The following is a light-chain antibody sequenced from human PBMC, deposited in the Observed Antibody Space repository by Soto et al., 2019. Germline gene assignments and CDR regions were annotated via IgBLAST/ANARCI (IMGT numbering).Light chain of an antibody. V-gene: IGKV3-20*01. J-gene: IGKJ5*01. CDR2: GAS. CDR3: QQYGSSDPVT. CDR1: QSVSSN. Sequence: EIVMTQSQGTLAVSPGGGATLSCRASQSVSSNLAWYQQKPGQAPSLLIYGASTRADGIPDRFSGSGSGTDFTLTIRRLEPEDFALYYCQQYGSSDPVTFGQGTRLEIK.